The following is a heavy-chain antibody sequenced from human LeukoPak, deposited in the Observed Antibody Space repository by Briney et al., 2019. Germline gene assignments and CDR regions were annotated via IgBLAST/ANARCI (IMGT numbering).Heavy chain of an antibody. D-gene: IGHD2-2*01. Sequence: SQTLSLTCTVSGGSISSGDYYWSWIRQPPGKGLEWIGYIYYSGSTYYNPSLKSRVTISVDTSKNQFSLKLSSVTAADTAVYYCAREPVVPAATFDYWGQGTLVTVSS. V-gene: IGHV4-30-4*08. CDR3: AREPVVPAATFDY. CDR2: IYYSGST. J-gene: IGHJ4*02. CDR1: GGSISSGDYY.